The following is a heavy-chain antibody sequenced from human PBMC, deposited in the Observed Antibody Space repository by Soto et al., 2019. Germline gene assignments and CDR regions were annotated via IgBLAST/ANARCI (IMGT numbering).Heavy chain of an antibody. Sequence: SETLSLTCTVSGGSISSSSYYWGWIRQPPGKGLEWIGSIYYSGSTYYNPSLKSRVTISVDTSKNQFSLKLSSVTAAGTAVYYCAREEGSYDTLTGYPGLPDYWGQGTLVTVSS. CDR3: AREEGSYDTLTGYPGLPDY. D-gene: IGHD3-9*01. CDR2: IYYSGST. J-gene: IGHJ4*02. V-gene: IGHV4-39*02. CDR1: GGSISSSSYY.